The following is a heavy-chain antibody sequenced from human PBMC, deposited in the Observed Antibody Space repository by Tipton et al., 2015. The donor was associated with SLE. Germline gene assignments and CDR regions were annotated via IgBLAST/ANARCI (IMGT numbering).Heavy chain of an antibody. CDR3: ASEVDWQQLVSEYFLH. V-gene: IGHV3-48*03. J-gene: IGHJ1*01. D-gene: IGHD6-13*01. Sequence: GSLRLSCSASGFPFSNHEMNWVRQPPGKGLEWVAHISYRGSTIYYADSVKGRFTISRDNAKKSLFLQMDSLRAEDTAVYYCASEVDWQQLVSEYFLHWGQGTLVTVSS. CDR1: GFPFSNHE. CDR2: ISYRGSTI.